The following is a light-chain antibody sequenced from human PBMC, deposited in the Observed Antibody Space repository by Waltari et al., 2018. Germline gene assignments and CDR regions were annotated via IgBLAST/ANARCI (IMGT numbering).Light chain of an antibody. CDR1: TMDLGKFNH. CDR2: EDD. J-gene: IGLJ1*01. Sequence: QSALAQPASVSGSPGQSITISCTGTTMDLGKFNHVSWYQQHPGKAPKLIIFEDDKRPFGVSSRFSASKSGNTASLIIAGLQVDDEADYFCCSYAGDVTYVFGAGTKVTVL. V-gene: IGLV2-23*01. CDR3: CSYAGDVTYV.